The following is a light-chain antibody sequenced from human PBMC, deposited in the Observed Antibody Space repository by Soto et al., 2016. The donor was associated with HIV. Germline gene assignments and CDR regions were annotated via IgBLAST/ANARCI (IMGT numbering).Light chain of an antibody. Sequence: SYELTQPSSVSVSPGQTARITCSGDVLTKKYARWFQQKPGQAPVLVIYKDSERPSGIPERFSGSSSGTTVTLTISGAQVGDEADYYCYSAADNMGVFGGGTKLTVL. V-gene: IGLV3-27*01. J-gene: IGLJ3*02. CDR3: YSAADNMGV. CDR2: KDS. CDR1: VLTKKY.